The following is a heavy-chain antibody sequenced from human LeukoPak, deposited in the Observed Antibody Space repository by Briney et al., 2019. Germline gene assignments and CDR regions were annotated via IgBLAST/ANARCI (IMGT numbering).Heavy chain of an antibody. CDR1: GFTFSSYG. CDR2: IWYDGSNK. V-gene: IGHV3-33*08. J-gene: IGHJ6*02. D-gene: IGHD6-13*01. CDR3: ARSPSSSSWPYYYYYYGMDV. Sequence: GRSLRLSCAASGFTFSSYGMHWVRQAPGKGLEWVAVIWYDGSNKYYADSVKGRFTISRDNSKNTLYLQMNSLRAEDTAVYYCARSPSSSSWPYYYYYYGMDVWGQGTTVTVSS.